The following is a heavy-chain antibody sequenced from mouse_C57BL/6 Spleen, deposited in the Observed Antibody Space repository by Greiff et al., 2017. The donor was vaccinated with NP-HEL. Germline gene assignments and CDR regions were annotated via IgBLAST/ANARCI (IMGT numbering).Heavy chain of an antibody. CDR2: IYPGDGDT. V-gene: IGHV1-80*01. D-gene: IGHD3-3*01. Sequence: VQLQQSGAELVKPGASVKISCKASGYAFSSYWMNWVKQRPGKGLEWIGQIYPGDGDTNYNGKFKGKATLTADKSSSTAYMQLSSLTSEDSAVYFCAREGGDGGYFDYWGQGTTLTVSS. J-gene: IGHJ2*01. CDR3: AREGGDGGYFDY. CDR1: GYAFSSYW.